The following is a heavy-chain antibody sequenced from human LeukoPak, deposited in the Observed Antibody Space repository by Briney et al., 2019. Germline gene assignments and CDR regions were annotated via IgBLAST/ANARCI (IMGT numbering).Heavy chain of an antibody. Sequence: ASVKVSCKVSGYTLTELSMHWVRQAPGKGLEWMGGFDPEDGETIYAQKFQGRVTMTEDTSTDTAYMELSSLRSEDTAVYYCATWNVLLWFGELSGGVYYFDYWGQGTLVTVSS. CDR2: FDPEDGET. J-gene: IGHJ4*02. V-gene: IGHV1-24*01. CDR3: ATWNVLLWFGELSGGVYYFDY. CDR1: GYTLTELS. D-gene: IGHD3-10*01.